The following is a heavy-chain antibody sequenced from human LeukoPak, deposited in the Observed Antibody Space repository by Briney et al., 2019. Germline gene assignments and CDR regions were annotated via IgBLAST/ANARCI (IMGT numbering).Heavy chain of an antibody. V-gene: IGHV1-2*02. CDR3: ARTGDGSGSYSYYYGMDV. CDR1: GYTFTGYY. Sequence: ASVEVSCKASGYTFTGYYMHWVRQAPGQGLEWMGWINPNSGGTNYAQKFQGRVTMTRDTSISTAYMELSRLRSDDTAVYYCARTGDGSGSYSYYYGMDVWGQGTTVTVSS. J-gene: IGHJ6*02. CDR2: INPNSGGT. D-gene: IGHD3-10*01.